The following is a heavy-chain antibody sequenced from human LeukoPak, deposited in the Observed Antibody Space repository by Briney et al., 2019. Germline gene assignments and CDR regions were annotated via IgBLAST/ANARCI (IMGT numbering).Heavy chain of an antibody. CDR2: IHYSGTT. Sequence: SETLSLTCTVSGGSISSSSYYWGWIRQPPGKGLEWIGSIHYSGTTNYNPSLKSRVTISVDMSKKQFPLKLSSVTAADTAVYFCARHSYYCDSSGYDCFFDYWGQGTLVTVSS. CDR3: ARHSYYCDSSGYDCFFDY. J-gene: IGHJ4*02. CDR1: GGSISSSSYY. D-gene: IGHD3-22*01. V-gene: IGHV4-39*01.